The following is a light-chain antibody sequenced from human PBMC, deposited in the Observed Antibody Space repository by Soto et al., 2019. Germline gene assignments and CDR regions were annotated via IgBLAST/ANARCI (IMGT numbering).Light chain of an antibody. Sequence: EIVLTQSPATLSLSPGERATLSCRASQSISSYLAWYQQKPGQAPRLLIYDASNRATGIPVRFSGSGSGTDFTPINSSLEPEDFAVYYCQQRSNWPLTFCPGTKVDIK. CDR2: DAS. CDR3: QQRSNWPLT. J-gene: IGKJ3*01. CDR1: QSISSY. V-gene: IGKV3-11*01.